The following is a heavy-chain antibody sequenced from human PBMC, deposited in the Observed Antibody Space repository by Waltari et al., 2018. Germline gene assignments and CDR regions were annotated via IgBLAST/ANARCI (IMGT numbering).Heavy chain of an antibody. Sequence: EVQLVESGGGLVQPGGSLRLSCEASGFTFSSYWMHWVRQTPGKGLVWVARIRRYGNTTTYADSVKGRFTISRDNAKNTLYLQMNSLRAEYTALYYCARVEYTYGPYCFDSWGQGTPVTVSS. J-gene: IGHJ4*02. V-gene: IGHV3-74*01. CDR2: IRRYGNTT. D-gene: IGHD5-18*01. CDR3: ARVEYTYGPYCFDS. CDR1: GFTFSSYW.